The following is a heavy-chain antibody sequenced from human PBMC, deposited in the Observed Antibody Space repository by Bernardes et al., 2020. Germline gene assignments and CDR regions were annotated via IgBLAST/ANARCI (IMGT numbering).Heavy chain of an antibody. Sequence: GGSLRLSCAASGFTFSNYWMSWVRQAPGKGLEWVANIGKDGSGKDYVGSVKGRFTISRDNTRNSVYLQMNSLGDEDTAVYYCARDRPGSNSACEAWGQGSLLTVSS. D-gene: IGHD1-1*01. J-gene: IGHJ5*02. V-gene: IGHV3-7*01. CDR3: ARDRPGSNSACEA. CDR1: GFTFSNYW. CDR2: IGKDGSGK.